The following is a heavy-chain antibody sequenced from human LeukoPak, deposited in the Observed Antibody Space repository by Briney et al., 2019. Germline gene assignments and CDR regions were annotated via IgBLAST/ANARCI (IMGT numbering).Heavy chain of an antibody. CDR3: ARDLRWFGEIIYGFDY. CDR2: IYSGGST. D-gene: IGHD3-10*01. CDR1: GFTFSSHG. Sequence: GGSLRLSCATSGFTFSSHGMHWVRQAPGKGLEWVSVIYSGGSTYYADSVKGRFTISRDNSKNTLYLQMNSLRAEDTAVYYCARDLRWFGEIIYGFDYWGQGTLVTVSS. V-gene: IGHV3-66*01. J-gene: IGHJ4*02.